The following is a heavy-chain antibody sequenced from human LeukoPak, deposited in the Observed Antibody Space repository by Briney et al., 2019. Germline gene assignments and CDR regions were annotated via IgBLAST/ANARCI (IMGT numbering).Heavy chain of an antibody. Sequence: PSETLSLTCTVSGGSISSYYWSWIRQPPGKGLEWIGYIYYSGSTNYNPSLKSRVTISVDTSKNQFSLKLSSVTAADTAVYYCARVKDKDGYNFFFDYWGRGTLVTVSS. CDR2: IYYSGST. V-gene: IGHV4-59*01. CDR1: GGSISSYY. CDR3: ARVKDKDGYNFFFDY. D-gene: IGHD5-24*01. J-gene: IGHJ4*02.